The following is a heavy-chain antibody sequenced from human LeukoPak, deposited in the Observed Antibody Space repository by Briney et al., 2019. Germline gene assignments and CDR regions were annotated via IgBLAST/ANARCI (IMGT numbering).Heavy chain of an antibody. Sequence: PGGSLRLSCTVSGFTVSSNSMSWVRQAPGKGLEWVSFIYSDNTHYSDSVKGRFTISRDNSKNTLYLQMNSLRAGDTAVYYCAKGTRGIAVAGPDYWGQGTLVTVSS. D-gene: IGHD6-19*01. V-gene: IGHV3-53*01. J-gene: IGHJ4*02. CDR3: AKGTRGIAVAGPDY. CDR2: IYSDNT. CDR1: GFTVSSNS.